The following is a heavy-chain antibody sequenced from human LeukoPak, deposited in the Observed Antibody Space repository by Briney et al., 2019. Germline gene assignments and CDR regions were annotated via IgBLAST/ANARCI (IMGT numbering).Heavy chain of an antibody. CDR1: GYTLTELS. V-gene: IGHV1-24*01. D-gene: IGHD3-22*01. CDR2: FDPEDGET. Sequence: GASVKVSCKVSGYTLTELSMHWVRQAPGKGLEWMGGFDPEDGETIYAQKFQGRVTMTEDTSTDTAYMELSSLRSEDTAAYYCATHYYDSSGYYTFDYWGQGTLVTVSS. J-gene: IGHJ4*02. CDR3: ATHYYDSSGYYTFDY.